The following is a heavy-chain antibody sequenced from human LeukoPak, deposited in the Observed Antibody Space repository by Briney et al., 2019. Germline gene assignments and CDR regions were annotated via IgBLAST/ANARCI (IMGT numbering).Heavy chain of an antibody. CDR3: AGRVTGYSSGYVY. CDR1: GITFSNYA. Sequence: GGSLRLSCVASGITFSNYAVSWVRQAQGKGLDWVSVISGSAHKIRYADSVKGRFTISRDNSENIVYLQTNNLRAEGTAVYYCAGRVTGYSSGYVYWGQGTLVTVSS. CDR2: ISGSAHKI. V-gene: IGHV3-23*01. J-gene: IGHJ4*02. D-gene: IGHD5-18*01.